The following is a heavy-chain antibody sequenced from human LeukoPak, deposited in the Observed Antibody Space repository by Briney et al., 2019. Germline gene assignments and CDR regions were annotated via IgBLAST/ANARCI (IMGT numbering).Heavy chain of an antibody. J-gene: IGHJ4*02. CDR3: AKDPYGTRYFDY. Sequence: PGGSLRLSCAASGFTFSSYNMNWVRQAPGKGLEWVSYITSSSSTIYYADSVKGRFTISRDNAKNTVYLQMNSLRAEDTAVYYCAKDPYGTRYFDYWGQGTLVTVSS. V-gene: IGHV3-48*01. D-gene: IGHD2-2*01. CDR1: GFTFSSYN. CDR2: ITSSSSTI.